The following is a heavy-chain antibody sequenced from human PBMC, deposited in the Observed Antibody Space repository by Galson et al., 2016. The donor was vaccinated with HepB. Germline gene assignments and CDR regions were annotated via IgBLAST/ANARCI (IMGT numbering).Heavy chain of an antibody. CDR3: AKGLRALRAFDM. D-gene: IGHD3-16*01. Sequence: SVKVSCKASGYTFTGYYMHWVRQAPGQGLEWMGWINPNSGGTNYAQKFQGRVTMTTDTSVSTAYMELRSLRSDDTAVYYCAKGLRALRAFDMWGQGTMVSVSS. CDR1: GYTFTGYY. V-gene: IGHV1-2*02. CDR2: INPNSGGT. J-gene: IGHJ3*02.